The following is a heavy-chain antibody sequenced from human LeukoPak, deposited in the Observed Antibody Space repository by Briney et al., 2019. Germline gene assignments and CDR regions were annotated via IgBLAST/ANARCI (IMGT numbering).Heavy chain of an antibody. CDR2: ISSDDGNT. V-gene: IGHV1-18*01. CDR1: GYTFTTYG. Sequence: GASVKVSCKTSGYTFTTYGITWVRQAPGQGLEWVGRISSDDGNTKYAQKLQGRVTITTDTSTNTAYMEVRSLKSDDTAVYYCARHFYYDGSGPYLVNWGQGTLVTVSS. D-gene: IGHD3-22*01. J-gene: IGHJ4*02. CDR3: ARHFYYDGSGPYLVN.